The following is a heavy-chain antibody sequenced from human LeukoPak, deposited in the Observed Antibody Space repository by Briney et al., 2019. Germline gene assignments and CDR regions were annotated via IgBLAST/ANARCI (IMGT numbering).Heavy chain of an antibody. Sequence: PSETLPLTCTVSGGSISSYYWSWIRQPAGKGLEWIGRIYTSGSTNYNPSLKSRVTMSVDTSKNQFSLKLSSVTAADTAVYYCARETPLWFGEFWAGSGDFDCWGQGTLVTVSS. CDR2: IYTSGST. V-gene: IGHV4-4*07. CDR3: ARETPLWFGEFWAGSGDFDC. CDR1: GGSISSYY. D-gene: IGHD3-10*01. J-gene: IGHJ4*02.